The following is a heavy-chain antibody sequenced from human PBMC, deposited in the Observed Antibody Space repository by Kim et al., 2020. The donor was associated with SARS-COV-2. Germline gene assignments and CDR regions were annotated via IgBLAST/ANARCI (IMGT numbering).Heavy chain of an antibody. J-gene: IGHJ4*02. CDR3: ATGGSYYGTPIDY. Sequence: ASVKVSCKVSGYTLTELSMHWVRQAPGKGLEWMGGFDPDDGETIYAQKFQGRVTMTEDTSTDTAYMELSSLRSEDTAVYYCATGGSYYGTPIDYWGQGTLVTVSS. CDR2: FDPDDGET. D-gene: IGHD1-26*01. V-gene: IGHV1-24*01. CDR1: GYTLTELS.